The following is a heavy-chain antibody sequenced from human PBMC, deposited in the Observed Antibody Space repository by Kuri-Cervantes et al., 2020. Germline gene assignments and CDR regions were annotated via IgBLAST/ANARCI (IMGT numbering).Heavy chain of an antibody. V-gene: IGHV3-30-3*01. CDR2: ISYDGSNK. Sequence: GESLKISCAASGFTFSSYAMHWVRQAPGKGLEWVAVISYDGSNKYYADSVKGRFTISRDNSKNTLYLQMNSLRAEDPAVYYCARLRDFWSGYYCPAGDYWGQRTLVTVSS. CDR3: ARLRDFWSGYYCPAGDY. D-gene: IGHD3-3*01. CDR1: GFTFSSYA. J-gene: IGHJ4*02.